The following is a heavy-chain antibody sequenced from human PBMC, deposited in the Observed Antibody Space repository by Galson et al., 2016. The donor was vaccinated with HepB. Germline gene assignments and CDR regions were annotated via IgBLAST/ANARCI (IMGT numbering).Heavy chain of an antibody. CDR2: IYHTGTS. D-gene: IGHD2-8*01. CDR3: ARAAIIPGARMVFDP. J-gene: IGHJ5*02. CDR1: GASISDSNW. V-gene: IGHV4-4*02. Sequence: SETLSLTCAVSGASISDSNWWTWVRHVPGKWLEWIGEIYHTGTSNNNPFLSSRFTLSVDKSRNQFSPNLTSVTAADTAVYYCARAAIIPGARMVFDPWGQGILVTVSS.